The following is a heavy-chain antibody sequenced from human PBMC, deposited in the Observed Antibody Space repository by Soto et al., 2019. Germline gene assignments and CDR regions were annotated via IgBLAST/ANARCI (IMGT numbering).Heavy chain of an antibody. CDR1: GFTFSNYW. V-gene: IGHV3-74*01. J-gene: IGHJ6*03. D-gene: IGHD2-15*01. Sequence: EAQLVESGGGLVQPGGSLRLSCAASGFTFSNYWMYWVRQAPGKGLVWVSRINSDGSVSSYADSVKGRLTISRDNVKNTLYLQMDSLRAEDTAVDYCARGDCVGGTCYSLAGSFYYYMDVWGKGTTVTVFS. CDR3: ARGDCVGGTCYSLAGSFYYYMDV. CDR2: INSDGSVS.